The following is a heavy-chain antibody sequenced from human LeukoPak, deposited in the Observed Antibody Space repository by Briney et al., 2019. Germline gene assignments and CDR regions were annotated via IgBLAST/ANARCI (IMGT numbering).Heavy chain of an antibody. D-gene: IGHD5-18*01. CDR1: GFTFSSYA. CDR2: ISGSGGST. CDR3: AKGIEHGYSYGYRDYFDY. V-gene: IGHV3-23*01. Sequence: GGSLRLSCAASGFTFSSYAMSWVRQAPGKGLEWVSAISGSGGSTYYADSVEGRFTISRDNSKNTLYLQMNSLRVEDTAVYYCAKGIEHGYSYGYRDYFDYWGQGTLVTVSS. J-gene: IGHJ4*02.